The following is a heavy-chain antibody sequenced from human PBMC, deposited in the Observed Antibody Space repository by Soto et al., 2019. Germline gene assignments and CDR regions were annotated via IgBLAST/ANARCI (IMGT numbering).Heavy chain of an antibody. CDR3: ARVERGTATTVVDAFDI. CDR1: GGSFSGYY. Sequence: SETLSLTCAVYGGSFSGYYWSWIRQPPGKGLEWIGEISHSGSTNYNPSLKSRVTISIDMSRNHFSLKLSSVTAADTALYYCARVERGTATTVVDAFDIWGQGAMVTVSS. D-gene: IGHD1-1*01. CDR2: ISHSGST. J-gene: IGHJ3*02. V-gene: IGHV4-34*01.